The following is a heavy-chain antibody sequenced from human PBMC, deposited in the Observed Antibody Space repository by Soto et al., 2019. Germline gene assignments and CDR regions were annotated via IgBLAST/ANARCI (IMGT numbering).Heavy chain of an antibody. CDR2: ISGSGGSI. CDR3: AKGGGDSLRYGMDV. Sequence: EVQLLDSGGGLVQPGGALSLSCSASGFIFSSSAMNWVRQAPGKGLEWVSAISGSGGSIYYADSVKGRFTISRDNSKTTLYLQMDSLRAEDTAVYYCAKGGGDSLRYGMDVWGQGTTVTVSS. V-gene: IGHV3-23*01. CDR1: GFIFSSSA. J-gene: IGHJ6*02. D-gene: IGHD2-21*02.